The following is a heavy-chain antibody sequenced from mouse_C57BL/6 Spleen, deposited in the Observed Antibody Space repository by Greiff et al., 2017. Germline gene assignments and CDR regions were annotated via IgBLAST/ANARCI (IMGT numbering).Heavy chain of an antibody. J-gene: IGHJ4*01. CDR1: GYTFTSYW. Sequence: QVQLQQSGAELVKPGASVKMSCKASGYTFTSYWITWVKQRPGQGLEWIGDIYPGSGSTNYNEKFKSKATLTVDTSSSTAYMQLSSLTSEDSAVFYCASRVYVFYAMDYWGQVTSVTVAS. CDR3: ASRVYVFYAMDY. V-gene: IGHV1-55*01. D-gene: IGHD2-12*01. CDR2: IYPGSGST.